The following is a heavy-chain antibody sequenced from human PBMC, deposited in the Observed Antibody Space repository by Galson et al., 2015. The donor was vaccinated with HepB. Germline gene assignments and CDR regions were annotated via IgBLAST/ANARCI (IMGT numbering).Heavy chain of an antibody. V-gene: IGHV3-23*01. D-gene: IGHD3-3*01. CDR1: GFTFASYA. CDR3: TRDDWSNPNCAFDY. J-gene: IGHJ4*02. Sequence: SLRLSCATSGFTFASYAMTWVRQAPGKGLEWVSAVSGNGGNTYYADAVKGRFTISRDNSKNTLYLQVNSLRVEDTAVDYCTRDDWSNPNCAFDYWGQGTLVTVSS. CDR2: VSGNGGNT.